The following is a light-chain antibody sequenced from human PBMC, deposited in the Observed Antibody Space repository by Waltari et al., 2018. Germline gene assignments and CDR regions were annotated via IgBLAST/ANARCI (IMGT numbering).Light chain of an antibody. CDR2: YSDSDR. J-gene: IGLJ2*01. V-gene: IGLV5-45*01. Sequence: YSDSDRHQGPGVPSRFSGSKDAPTSVGILFMSGLQSEDEADYYCQTRGTGIVVFGGGTKLTVL. CDR3: QTRGTGIVV.